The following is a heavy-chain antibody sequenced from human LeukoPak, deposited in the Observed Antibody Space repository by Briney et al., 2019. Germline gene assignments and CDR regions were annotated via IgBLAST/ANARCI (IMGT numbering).Heavy chain of an antibody. D-gene: IGHD2/OR15-2a*01. CDR1: GGSISSRSYF. Sequence: PSETLSLTCTVSGGSISSRSYFWGWIRQPPGKGLEWIGSIYYKGNTYFNPSLKSRVTISEDTSKNQFSLKLNSLAAADTAVYYCARAGTSIVRLIMDYWGQGILVTVSS. J-gene: IGHJ4*02. CDR3: ARAGTSIVRLIMDY. V-gene: IGHV4-39*07. CDR2: IYYKGNT.